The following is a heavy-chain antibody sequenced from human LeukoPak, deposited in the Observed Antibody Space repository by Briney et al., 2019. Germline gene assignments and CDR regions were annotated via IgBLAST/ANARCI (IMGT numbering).Heavy chain of an antibody. CDR2: IFPSGST. CDR3: ARDRLYYFDY. CDR1: GGSISSYH. J-gene: IGHJ4*02. Sequence: SESLSLTCTVSGGSISSYHWSWIRQPAGKGLEWIGRIFPSGSTNYNPSLKSRVTISVDTSKSQFSLQLSSVTAADTAVYYCARDRLYYFDYWGQGTLVTVSS. V-gene: IGHV4-4*07.